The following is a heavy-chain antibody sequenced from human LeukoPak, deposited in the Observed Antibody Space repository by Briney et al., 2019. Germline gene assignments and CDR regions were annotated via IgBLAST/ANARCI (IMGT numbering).Heavy chain of an antibody. CDR1: GYSISSGYY. J-gene: IGHJ4*02. CDR2: IYYSGST. Sequence: SETLSLTCAVSGYSISSGYYWGWIRQPPGKGLEWIGSIYYSGSTYYNPSLKSRVIISVDTSKNQFSLKLSSVTAADTAVYYCARVATTTNPPQRPFDYWGQGTLVTVSS. V-gene: IGHV4-38-2*01. CDR3: ARVATTTNPPQRPFDY. D-gene: IGHD5-12*01.